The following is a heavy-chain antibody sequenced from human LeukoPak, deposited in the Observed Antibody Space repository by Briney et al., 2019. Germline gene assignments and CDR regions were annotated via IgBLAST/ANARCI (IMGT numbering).Heavy chain of an antibody. V-gene: IGHV3-23*01. CDR3: AKVRSTMIVVAMDY. Sequence: GGSLRLSCAASGFTFSSYAMSWVRQAPGKGLEWVSAISGSGGSTYYADSVKGRFTISRESSKNTLYLQMNSLRAEDTAVYYCAKVRSTMIVVAMDYWGQGALLTVSS. J-gene: IGHJ4*02. D-gene: IGHD3-22*01. CDR2: ISGSGGST. CDR1: GFTFSSYA.